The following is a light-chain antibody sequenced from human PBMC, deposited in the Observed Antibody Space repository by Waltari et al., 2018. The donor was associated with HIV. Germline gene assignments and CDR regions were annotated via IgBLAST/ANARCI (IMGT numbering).Light chain of an antibody. Sequence: EIMMTQSPATLSVSAGERVTLSCRASQSVNNNLAWYQQKPGQAPRLLIYDAASRATGIPARFSGSGSGTEFTLTISSLQSEDFAVYFCQQYSNWLLTFGPGTKVDI. J-gene: IGKJ3*01. CDR3: QQYSNWLLT. CDR1: QSVNNN. V-gene: IGKV3-15*01. CDR2: DAA.